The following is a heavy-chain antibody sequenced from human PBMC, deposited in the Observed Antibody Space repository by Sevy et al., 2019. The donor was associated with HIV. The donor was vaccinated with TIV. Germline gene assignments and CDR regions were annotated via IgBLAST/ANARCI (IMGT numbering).Heavy chain of an antibody. CDR3: ATDLNYYDSSGYHTFDY. V-gene: IGHV1-69*13. CDR1: GGTFSSYA. J-gene: IGHJ4*02. Sequence: ASVKVSCKASGGTFSSYAISWVRQAPGQGLEWMGGIIPIFGTANYAQKFQGRVTITADESTSTAYMELSSLRSEDTAVYYCATDLNYYDSSGYHTFDYWGQGTLVTVSS. CDR2: IIPIFGTA. D-gene: IGHD3-22*01.